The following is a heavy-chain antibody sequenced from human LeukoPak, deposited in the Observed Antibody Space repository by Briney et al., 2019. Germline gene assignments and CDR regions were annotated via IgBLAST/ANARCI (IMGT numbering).Heavy chain of an antibody. CDR3: ARERGGYYYDSSGRDY. CDR2: ISSSSSYI. CDR1: EFTFSSYS. D-gene: IGHD3-22*01. J-gene: IGHJ4*02. Sequence: PGGSLRLSCEASEFTFSSYSMNWVRQAPGKGLEWVSSISSSSSYIYYADSVKGRFTISRDNAKNSLYLQMNSLRAEDTAVYYCARERGGYYYDSSGRDYWGQGTLVTVSS. V-gene: IGHV3-21*01.